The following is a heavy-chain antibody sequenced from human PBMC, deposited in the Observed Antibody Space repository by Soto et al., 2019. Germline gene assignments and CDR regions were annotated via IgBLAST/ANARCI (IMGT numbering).Heavy chain of an antibody. J-gene: IGHJ5*02. CDR3: ARGEGYCSGGTCYRWFDP. CDR1: GYTFTKYA. V-gene: IGHV1-3*01. CDR2: INAGNGNT. Sequence: QVQLVQSGAEVKKPGASVKVSCKASGYTFTKYALHWVRQAPGQRLEWMGWINAGNGNTTYSQKFQGRVTITRDTAASTCYMQLSSLRSEDTAVYYCARGEGYCSGGTCYRWFDPWGQGTLVTVSS. D-gene: IGHD2-15*01.